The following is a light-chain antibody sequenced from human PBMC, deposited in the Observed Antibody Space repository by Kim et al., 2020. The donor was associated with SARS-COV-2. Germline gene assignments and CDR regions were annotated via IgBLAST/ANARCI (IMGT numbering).Light chain of an antibody. CDR3: SSYTSGSTLV. V-gene: IGLV2-14*04. CDR2: DVS. CDR1: SGDVGGYNY. J-gene: IGLJ1*01. Sequence: GPLTTVSCTGTSGDVGGYNYVSWYQQHPGKAPKLMIYDVSKRPSGVSTRFSGSKSGNTASLTISGLQAEDEADYYCSSYTSGSTLVFGTGTKVTVL.